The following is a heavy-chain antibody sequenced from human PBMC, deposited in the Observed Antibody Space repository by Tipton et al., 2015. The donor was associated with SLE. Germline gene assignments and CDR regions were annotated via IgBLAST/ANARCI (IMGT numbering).Heavy chain of an antibody. CDR2: IYYSGST. V-gene: IGHV4-59*08. D-gene: IGHD3-3*01. CDR1: GGSISSYY. Sequence: TLSLTCSVSGGSISSYYWSWIRQPPGKGLEWIGYIYYSGSTNYNPSLKSRVTISVDTSKNQFSLKLSSVTAADTAVYYCARLGGVLTDWYFDLWGRGTLVTVSS. CDR3: ARLGGVLTDWYFDL. J-gene: IGHJ2*01.